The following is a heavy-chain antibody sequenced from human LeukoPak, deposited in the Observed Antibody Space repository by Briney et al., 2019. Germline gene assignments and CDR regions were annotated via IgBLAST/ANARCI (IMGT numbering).Heavy chain of an antibody. CDR1: GGSISSGDYY. CDR2: IYYSGST. CDR3: ARDPNYDILTGYSWGAHYGMDV. V-gene: IGHV4-30-4*01. D-gene: IGHD3-9*01. Sequence: PSETLSLTCTVSGGSISSGDYYWSWIRQPPGKGLEWIGYIYYSGSTYYNPSLKSRVTISVDTSKNQFSLKLSSVTVADTAVYYCARDPNYDILTGYSWGAHYGMDVWGQGTTVTVSS. J-gene: IGHJ6*02.